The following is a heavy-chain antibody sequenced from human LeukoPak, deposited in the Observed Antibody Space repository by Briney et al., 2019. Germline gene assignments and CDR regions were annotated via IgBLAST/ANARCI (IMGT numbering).Heavy chain of an antibody. Sequence: GGSLRLSCAASGFTFSNYVMYWVRQAPGEGLEWVALISFDGSNQYYADSVKGRFTISRDNSKNTLYLQMNSLRAEDTALYYCATSTVAKYDYWGQGTLVAVSS. D-gene: IGHD4-11*01. CDR2: ISFDGSNQ. J-gene: IGHJ4*02. CDR3: ATSTVAKYDY. CDR1: GFTFSNYV. V-gene: IGHV3-33*01.